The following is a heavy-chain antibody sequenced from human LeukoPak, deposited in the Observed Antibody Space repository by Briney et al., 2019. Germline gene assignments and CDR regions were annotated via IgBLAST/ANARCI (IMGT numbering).Heavy chain of an antibody. CDR2: ISSSSSYI. CDR1: GFTFSSYS. CDR3: AREGVAAAVPEYYMDV. Sequence: GGSLRLSCAASGFTFSSYSMNWVRQAPGKGLEWVSSISSSSSYIYYADSVKGRFTISRDNAKNSLYLQMNSLRAEDTAVYYCAREGVAAAVPEYYMDVWGKGTTVTVSS. D-gene: IGHD6-13*01. V-gene: IGHV3-21*01. J-gene: IGHJ6*03.